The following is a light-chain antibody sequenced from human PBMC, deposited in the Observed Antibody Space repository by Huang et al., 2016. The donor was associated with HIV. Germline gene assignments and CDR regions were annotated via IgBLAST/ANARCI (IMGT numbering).Light chain of an antibody. CDR2: GAA. V-gene: IGKV3-15*01. CDR1: QSIKSN. J-gene: IGKJ1*01. Sequence: IVMTQSPVTLSVSPGERAALSCRAGQSIKSNLAWYQQKPGQAPRLLIYGAATRVTGVPARFSGSGSGTEFTLTINNLQSDDFAVYYCQQYDYWPPVTFGQGTKV. CDR3: QQYDYWPPVT.